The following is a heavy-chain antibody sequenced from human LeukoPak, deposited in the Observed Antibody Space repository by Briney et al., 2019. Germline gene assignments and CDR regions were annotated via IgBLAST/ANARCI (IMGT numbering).Heavy chain of an antibody. CDR2: IYPGDSDN. Sequence: GESLKFSCKESGFRCTYYWISWVRQITGKILKYMGIIYPGDSDNRYRPSFQGQVTISVDKSISTAYLQWSSLKASDTAMYYCARQDGNSKYYFDYWGQRTLVTVSS. CDR3: ARQDGNSKYYFDY. J-gene: IGHJ4*02. CDR1: GFRCTYYW. D-gene: IGHD5-24*01. V-gene: IGHV5-51*01.